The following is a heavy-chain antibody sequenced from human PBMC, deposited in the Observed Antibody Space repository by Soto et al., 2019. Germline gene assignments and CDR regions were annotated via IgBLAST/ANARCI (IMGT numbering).Heavy chain of an antibody. D-gene: IGHD5-12*01. V-gene: IGHV3-21*01. CDR3: ARGYGALDY. CDR2: ISSASNYI. Sequence: EVQLVESGGGLVKPGGSLRLSCAASGFTFSSFTMNWVRQAPGKGLEWVSSISSASNYIYYADSVKGRFTISRDNAKNSLYLQMNSLRAEDTAVYCCARGYGALDYWGQGALATVSS. J-gene: IGHJ4*02. CDR1: GFTFSSFT.